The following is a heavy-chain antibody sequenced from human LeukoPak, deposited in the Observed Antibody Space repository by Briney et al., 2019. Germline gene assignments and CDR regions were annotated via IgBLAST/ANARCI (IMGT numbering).Heavy chain of an antibody. D-gene: IGHD3-22*01. J-gene: IGHJ4*02. CDR3: AREGYYYDSSGYPGGGYFDY. V-gene: IGHV4-38-2*02. Sequence: SETLSLTCTVSGYSISSGYYWGWIRQPPGKGLEWIGSIHHSGSTYYNPSLKSRVTISVDTSKNQLSLKLSSVTAADTAVYYCAREGYYYDSSGYPGGGYFDYWGQGTLVTVSS. CDR2: IHHSGST. CDR1: GYSISSGYY.